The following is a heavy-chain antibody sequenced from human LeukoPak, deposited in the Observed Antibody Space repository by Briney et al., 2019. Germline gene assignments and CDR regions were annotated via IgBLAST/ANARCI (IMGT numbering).Heavy chain of an antibody. Sequence: GGSLRLSCAASGFTFSSYGMHWARQAPGKGLEWVALISYDGSNKYYTDSVKGRFTISRDDSKNTYLQMNRLRSEDTAVYYCARDSVTSRVDYYMDVWGKGTTVTISS. J-gene: IGHJ6*03. CDR2: ISYDGSNK. D-gene: IGHD4-17*01. CDR1: GFTFSSYG. CDR3: ARDSVTSRVDYYMDV. V-gene: IGHV3-30*03.